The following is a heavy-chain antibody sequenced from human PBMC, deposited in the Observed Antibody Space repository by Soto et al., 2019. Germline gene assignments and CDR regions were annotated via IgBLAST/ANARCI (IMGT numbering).Heavy chain of an antibody. CDR1: GYTFTGYY. J-gene: IGHJ6*04. V-gene: IGHV1-2*02. CDR3: AREGVDTATSYYYYSGMVV. CDR2: INPNSGGT. Sequence: AAVKVSCKSSGYTFTGYYMHWVRQAPGQGLEWMGWINPNSGGTNYAQKFRGRVTMTRDTSISTAYMELSRLRSDDTAVYYCAREGVDTATSYYYYSGMVVRGKGTKVTVSS. D-gene: IGHD5-18*01.